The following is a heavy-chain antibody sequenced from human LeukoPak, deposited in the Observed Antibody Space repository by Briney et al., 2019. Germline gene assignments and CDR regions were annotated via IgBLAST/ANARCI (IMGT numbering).Heavy chain of an antibody. CDR1: GGPFSGYY. CDR2: INHSGST. Sequence: SETLSLTCAVYGGPFSGYYWSWIRQPPGKGLEWIGEINHSGSTNYNPSLKSRVTISVDTSKNQFSLKLSSVTAADTAVYYCASASSGQEGFDYWGQGTLVTVSS. J-gene: IGHJ4*02. V-gene: IGHV4-34*01. CDR3: ASASSGQEGFDY.